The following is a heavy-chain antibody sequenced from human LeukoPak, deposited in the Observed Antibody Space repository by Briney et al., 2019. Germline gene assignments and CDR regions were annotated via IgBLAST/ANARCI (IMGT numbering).Heavy chain of an antibody. J-gene: IGHJ4*02. V-gene: IGHV3-74*01. D-gene: IGHD6-19*01. CDR1: GFTFNTYW. Sequence: GESLRLSCAGSGFTFNTYWMHWVRQAPGKGLVWVSRINGDASSTNYADSVKGRFTISRDNAKNTLYLQMNSLRAEDTAVYYCARGIAVAGNLGTFDYWGQGTLVTVSS. CDR3: ARGIAVAGNLGTFDY. CDR2: INGDASST.